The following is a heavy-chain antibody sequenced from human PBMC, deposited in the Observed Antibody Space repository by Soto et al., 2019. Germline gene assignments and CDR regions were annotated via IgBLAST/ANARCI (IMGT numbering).Heavy chain of an antibody. J-gene: IGHJ6*03. CDR2: IWYDGSNK. Sequence: QVQLVESGGGVVQPGRSLRLSCAASGFTFSSYGMHWVRQAPGKVLEWVAVIWYDGSNKYYADSVKGRFTISRDNSKNALYLQMNSLRAEDTAVYYCARDGEDIVVVPAARYYYYYYMDVWGKGTTVTVSS. CDR1: GFTFSSYG. V-gene: IGHV3-33*01. CDR3: ARDGEDIVVVPAARYYYYYYMDV. D-gene: IGHD2-2*01.